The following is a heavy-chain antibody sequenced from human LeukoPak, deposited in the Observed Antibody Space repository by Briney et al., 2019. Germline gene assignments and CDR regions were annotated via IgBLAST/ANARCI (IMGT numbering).Heavy chain of an antibody. J-gene: IGHJ6*02. CDR3: ARAANYDFWSGYRYGMDV. Sequence: GGSLRLSCAASGFTFSSYDMHWVRQATGKGLEWVSAIGTAGDTYYPGSVKGRFTISRENAKNSLYLQMNSLRAEDTAVYYCARAANYDFWSGYRYGMDVWGQGTTVTASS. CDR1: GFTFSSYD. D-gene: IGHD3-3*01. CDR2: IGTAGDT. V-gene: IGHV3-13*01.